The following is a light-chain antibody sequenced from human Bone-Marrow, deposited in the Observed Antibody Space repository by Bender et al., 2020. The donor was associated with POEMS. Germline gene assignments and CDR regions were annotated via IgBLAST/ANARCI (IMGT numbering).Light chain of an antibody. CDR2: TNN. J-gene: IGLJ1*01. Sequence: QSVLTQPPSVSGTPGQRVTISCSGSGSNIGGYPVNWYQQLPGTAPRLLIYTNNERPSGVPDRFSGSKSGNTASLTISGLQAEDEGDYYCNSHRRGGTYVFGTGTKVTVL. CDR1: GSNIGGYP. CDR3: NSHRRGGTYV. V-gene: IGLV1-44*01.